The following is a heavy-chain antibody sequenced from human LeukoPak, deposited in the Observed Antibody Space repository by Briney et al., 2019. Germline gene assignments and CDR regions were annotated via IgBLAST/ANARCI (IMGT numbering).Heavy chain of an antibody. V-gene: IGHV4-61*02. CDR2: IYTSGST. D-gene: IGHD3-9*01. CDR1: GGSISSGSYY. Sequence: SQTLSLTCTVSGGSISSGSYYWSWIRQPAGKGLEWIRRIYTSGSTNYNPSLKSRVTMSVDTSKNQFSLKLSSVTAADTAVYYCARHELRYLGDAFDIWGQGTMVTVSS. J-gene: IGHJ3*02. CDR3: ARHELRYLGDAFDI.